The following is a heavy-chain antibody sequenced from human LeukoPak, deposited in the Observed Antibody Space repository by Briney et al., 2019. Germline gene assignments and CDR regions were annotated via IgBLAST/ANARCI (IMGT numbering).Heavy chain of an antibody. CDR1: GFTFSDHY. Sequence: PGGSLRLACAASGFTFSDHYMDWVRQAPGKGLEWVSSISSSSSNIYYADSMKGRFTISRDNAKNSMYLQMYSLRAEDTAVYYCARGPKYISATGPYYFDYWGQGTPVTVSS. D-gene: IGHD6-13*01. J-gene: IGHJ4*02. CDR3: ARGPKYISATGPYYFDY. V-gene: IGHV3-21*01. CDR2: ISSSSSNI.